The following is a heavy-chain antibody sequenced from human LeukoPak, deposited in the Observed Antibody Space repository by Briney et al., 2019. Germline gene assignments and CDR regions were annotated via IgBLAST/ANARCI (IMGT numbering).Heavy chain of an antibody. Sequence: GGSLRLSCAASGFIFSSYAMSWVRQAPGKGLEWVSGISGSGGNTFYADSVKGRFTISRDNSKSTLSLQMNSLRAEDTAVYYCAKEMGVVLMVYALDYWGQGNLVTVSS. D-gene: IGHD2-8*01. CDR3: AKEMGVVLMVYALDY. V-gene: IGHV3-23*01. CDR1: GFIFSSYA. J-gene: IGHJ4*02. CDR2: ISGSGGNT.